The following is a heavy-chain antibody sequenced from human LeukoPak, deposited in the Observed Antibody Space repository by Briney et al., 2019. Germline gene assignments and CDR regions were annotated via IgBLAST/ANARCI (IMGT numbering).Heavy chain of an antibody. CDR2: IYTSGTT. CDR1: GGSISSYY. D-gene: IGHD1-26*01. J-gene: IGHJ5*02. V-gene: IGHV4-4*07. CDR3: ARAMVGATMNWFDP. Sequence: SETLSLTCTLSGGSISSYYWSWIRHPAGKGREWIRRIYTSGTTNYNPSLKSRVTMSVDTSKNQFSLKLSSVTAADTAVYYCARAMVGATMNWFDPWGQGTLVTVSS.